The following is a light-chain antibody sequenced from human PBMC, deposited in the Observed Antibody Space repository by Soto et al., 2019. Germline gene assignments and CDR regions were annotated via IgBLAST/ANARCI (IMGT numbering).Light chain of an antibody. CDR3: QHYNSYSST. V-gene: IGKV1-5*01. Sequence: DIQMTPSPSTLSASVRDRVAITARASQSISNWLAWYQQKPGKAPKLLIYDASILESGVPSRFSGSGSGTEFTLTITSLQPDDFAAYYCQHYNSYSSTFGQGTKVDIK. CDR1: QSISNW. J-gene: IGKJ1*01. CDR2: DAS.